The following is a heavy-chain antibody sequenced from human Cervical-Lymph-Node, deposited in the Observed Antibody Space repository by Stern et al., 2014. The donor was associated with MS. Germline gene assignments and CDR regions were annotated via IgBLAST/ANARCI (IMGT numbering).Heavy chain of an antibody. CDR3: ARGLLGSENAFDI. J-gene: IGHJ3*02. D-gene: IGHD2-15*01. CDR2: ISAYNVNT. Sequence: QVQLVQAGAEVKKPWASVKVSCKASGYTFTSYDIRWVRQAPGQGLEWMGGISAYNVNTNYAQKLQGRVSMTTDTSTSTAYRELRSLGSDDTALYYCARGLLGSENAFDIWGQGTMVTVSS. V-gene: IGHV1-18*01. CDR1: GYTFTSYD.